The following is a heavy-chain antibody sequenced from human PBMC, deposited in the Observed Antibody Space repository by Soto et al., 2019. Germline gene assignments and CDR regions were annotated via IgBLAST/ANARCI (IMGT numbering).Heavy chain of an antibody. CDR2: INPNSGGT. Sequence: QVQLVQCGAEVKTPGASVKVSCKASGYTFTGYYMHWVRQAPGQGLEWMGWINPNSGGTNYAQKFQGWVTMIRDTSISTAYMELSRLRSDDTAVYYCAGAVGKGKYYFDYWGQGTLVTVSS. CDR3: AGAVGKGKYYFDY. V-gene: IGHV1-2*04. D-gene: IGHD2-15*01. J-gene: IGHJ4*02. CDR1: GYTFTGYY.